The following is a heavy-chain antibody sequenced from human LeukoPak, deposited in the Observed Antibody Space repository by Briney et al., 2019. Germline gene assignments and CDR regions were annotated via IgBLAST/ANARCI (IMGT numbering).Heavy chain of an antibody. J-gene: IGHJ3*02. V-gene: IGHV3-9*01. CDR2: ISWNSGSI. CDR3: AKADYYGSGSPGAFDI. CDR1: GFNFVDYA. Sequence: GRSLRLSCAASGFNFVDYAMHWVRQAPGKGLEWVSGISWNSGSIGYADSVKGRFTISRDNAKNSLYLQMNSLRAEDTALYYCAKADYYGSGSPGAFDIWGQGTMVTVSS. D-gene: IGHD3-10*01.